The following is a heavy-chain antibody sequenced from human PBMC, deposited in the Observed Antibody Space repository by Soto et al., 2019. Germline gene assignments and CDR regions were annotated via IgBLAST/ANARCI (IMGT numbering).Heavy chain of an antibody. Sequence: PGGSLRLSCAASGFTFSSYAMSWVRQAPGKGLEWVSAISGSGGSTYYADSVKGRFTISRDNSKNTLYLQMNSLRAEDTAVYYCAKGSRSPKGVLRFLEWLLGDFDYWGQGTLVTVSS. J-gene: IGHJ4*02. CDR1: GFTFSSYA. CDR3: AKGSRSPKGVLRFLEWLLGDFDY. CDR2: ISGSGGST. V-gene: IGHV3-23*01. D-gene: IGHD3-3*01.